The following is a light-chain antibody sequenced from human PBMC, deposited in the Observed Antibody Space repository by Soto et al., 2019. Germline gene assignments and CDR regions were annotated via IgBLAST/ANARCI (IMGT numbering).Light chain of an antibody. CDR1: SSDVSGYNY. V-gene: IGLV2-14*01. CDR2: EVS. J-gene: IGLJ1*01. CDR3: SSYTSSSTLYV. Sequence: QSALTQPASVSGSPGQSITISCTGTSSDVSGYNYVSWYQQHPGKAPKLMIFEVSSRPSGVSYRFSGSKSGNTASLTISGLQAEDEADYYSSSYTSSSTLYVFGSGTKVTVL.